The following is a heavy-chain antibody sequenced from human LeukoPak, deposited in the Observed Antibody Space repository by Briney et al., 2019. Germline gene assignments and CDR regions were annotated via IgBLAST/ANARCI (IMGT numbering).Heavy chain of an antibody. Sequence: SVKVSCKASGGTFSSYTISWVRQAPGQGLEWMGRIIPILGIANYAQKFQGRVTITADKSTSTAYMELSSLRSEDTAVYYCARELGAVAGTPERDYYYMGGWGKGTTVTVSS. J-gene: IGHJ6*03. D-gene: IGHD6-19*01. V-gene: IGHV1-69*04. CDR2: IIPILGIA. CDR3: ARELGAVAGTPERDYYYMGG. CDR1: GGTFSSYT.